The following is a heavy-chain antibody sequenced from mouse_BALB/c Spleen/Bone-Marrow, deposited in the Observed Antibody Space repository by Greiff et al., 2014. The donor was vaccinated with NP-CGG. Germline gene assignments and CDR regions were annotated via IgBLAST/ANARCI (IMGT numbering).Heavy chain of an antibody. V-gene: IGHV5-6*02. CDR1: GFTFSSYG. J-gene: IGHJ4*01. CDR2: ISSGGSNT. CDR3: ARHQRYYAMDY. Sequence: DVKLVESEGDLVKPGGSLKLSCAASGFTFSSYGMSWGRQTPDKRLEWVATISSGGSNTYYPDSVKGRFTISRDNAKNTLYLQRSSLKSEDTAMYYCARHQRYYAMDYWGQGTSVTVSA.